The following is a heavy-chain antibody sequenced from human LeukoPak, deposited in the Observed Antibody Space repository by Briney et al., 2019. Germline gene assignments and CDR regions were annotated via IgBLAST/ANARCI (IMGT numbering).Heavy chain of an antibody. D-gene: IGHD6-19*01. Sequence: GGSLRLSCAASGVIFSRNFMSWVRQAPGKGLEWVAIMYAGGSKDYSESVRGRFHISRHSSNNTLSLQINSLRAEDTAVYYCARGSGSGWPLDRWGQGALVTVSS. J-gene: IGHJ5*02. CDR3: ARGSGSGWPLDR. CDR2: MYAGGSK. V-gene: IGHV3-53*01. CDR1: GVIFSRNF.